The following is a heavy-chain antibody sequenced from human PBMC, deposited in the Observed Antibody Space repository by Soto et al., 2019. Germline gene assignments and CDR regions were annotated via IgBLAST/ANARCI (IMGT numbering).Heavy chain of an antibody. CDR2: ISAYNGNT. CDR3: ARDHSMTTVWDKGGWLDP. CDR1: GYTFTSYG. J-gene: IGHJ5*02. D-gene: IGHD4-4*01. V-gene: IGHV1-18*01. Sequence: ASXKVSCKASGYTFTSYGISWVRQAPGQGLEWMGWISAYNGNTNYAQKLQGRVTMTTDTSTSTAYMELRSLRSDDTAVYYCARDHSMTTVWDKGGWLDPWGQGTLVTVSS.